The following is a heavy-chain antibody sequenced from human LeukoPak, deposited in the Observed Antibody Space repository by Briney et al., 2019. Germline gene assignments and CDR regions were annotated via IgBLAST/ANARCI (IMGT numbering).Heavy chain of an antibody. CDR1: GFTFSSYA. Sequence: GGSLRLSCAASGFTFSSYAMSWVRQAPGKGLEWVSVIYSGGSTYYADSVKGRFTISRDNSKNTLYLQMNSLRAEDTAVYYCASSRGYGDFDYWGQGTLVTVSS. J-gene: IGHJ4*02. V-gene: IGHV3-66*01. CDR3: ASSRGYGDFDY. CDR2: IYSGGST. D-gene: IGHD5-12*01.